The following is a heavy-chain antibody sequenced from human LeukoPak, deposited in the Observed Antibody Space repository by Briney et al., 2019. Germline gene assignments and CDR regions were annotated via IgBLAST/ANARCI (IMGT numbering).Heavy chain of an antibody. CDR3: AREARSMIVVVITTGDAFDI. CDR2: INPSGGST. Sequence: ASVKVSCKASGYTFTSYYMHWVRQAPGQGLEWMGIINPSGGSTSYAQKFQGRVTMTRDMSTSTVYMELSSLRSEDTAVYNCAREARSMIVVVITTGDAFDIWGQGTMVTVSS. V-gene: IGHV1-46*01. J-gene: IGHJ3*02. CDR1: GYTFTSYY. D-gene: IGHD3-22*01.